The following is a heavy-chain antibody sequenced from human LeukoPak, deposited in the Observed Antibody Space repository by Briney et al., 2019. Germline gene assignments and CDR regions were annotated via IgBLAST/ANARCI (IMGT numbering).Heavy chain of an antibody. Sequence: PSETLSLTCIVSGVSISNNYWSWIRQPPGKGLECIWHIQDSGSIKYNSSFKSRVTISADTSKNHFSLRLNSVSAADTAVYYCARGPSKYFGYCDYWGQGTLVTVSS. CDR2: IQDSGSI. V-gene: IGHV4-59*01. CDR1: GVSISNNY. D-gene: IGHD2/OR15-2a*01. J-gene: IGHJ4*02. CDR3: ARGPSKYFGYCDY.